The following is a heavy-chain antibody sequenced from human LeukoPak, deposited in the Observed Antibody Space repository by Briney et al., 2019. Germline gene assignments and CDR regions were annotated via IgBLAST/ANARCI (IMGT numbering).Heavy chain of an antibody. CDR3: ATGSHFEFHF. CDR1: GYTFSDYA. J-gene: IGHJ4*02. CDR2: ISASSSTT. Sequence: GGSLRLSCVGSGYTFSDYAMSWVRQSPGKGLEWVAAISASSSTTYYANSVKSRPTNPRANAKNTLYLHMNSLRAEDTATYYCATGSHFEFHFWGQGTLVTVSS. V-gene: IGHV3-23*01. D-gene: IGHD1-26*01.